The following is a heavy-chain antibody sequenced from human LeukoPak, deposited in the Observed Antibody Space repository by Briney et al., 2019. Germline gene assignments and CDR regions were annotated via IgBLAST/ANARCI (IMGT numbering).Heavy chain of an antibody. CDR1: GDSVTSGVYF. V-gene: IGHV4-31*11. J-gene: IGHJ3*02. CDR3: ARDVVVTSSPDAFDI. Sequence: SETLSLTCAVSGDSVTSGVYFWTWIRQHPGKGLEWIGSISNSGTTSYNPSLKSRVSISLDTSNNHFSLRLSSVTAADTAVYFSARDVVVTSSPDAFDIWGQGTMVTVSS. D-gene: IGHD2-21*02. CDR2: ISNSGTT.